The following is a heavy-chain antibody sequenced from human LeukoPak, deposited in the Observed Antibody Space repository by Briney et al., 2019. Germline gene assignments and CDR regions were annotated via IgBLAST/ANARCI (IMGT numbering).Heavy chain of an antibody. CDR1: GFTFSSYE. D-gene: IGHD4-17*01. CDR3: ARDGGVTVTPGFDY. V-gene: IGHV3-48*03. J-gene: IGHJ4*02. CDR2: ISSSGSTI. Sequence: GGSLRLSCAASGFTFSSYEMNWVRQAPGKWLEWVSYISSSGSTIYYADSVKGRFTISRDNAKNSLYLQMNSLRAEDTAVYYCARDGGVTVTPGFDYWGQGTLVTVSS.